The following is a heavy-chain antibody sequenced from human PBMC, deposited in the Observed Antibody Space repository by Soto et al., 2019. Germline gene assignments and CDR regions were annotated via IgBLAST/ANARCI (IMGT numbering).Heavy chain of an antibody. CDR1: GYTFTGYY. V-gene: IGHV1-2*04. CDR2: INPNSGGT. J-gene: IGHJ6*02. CDR3: ARVRGCSSTSCSSYYYGMDV. D-gene: IGHD2-2*01. Sequence: GASVKVSCKASGYTFTGYYMHWVRQAPGQGLEWMGWINPNSGGTNYAQKFQGWVTMTRDTSISTAYMELSRLRSDDTAVYYCARVRGCSSTSCSSYYYGMDVWGQGTTATVSS.